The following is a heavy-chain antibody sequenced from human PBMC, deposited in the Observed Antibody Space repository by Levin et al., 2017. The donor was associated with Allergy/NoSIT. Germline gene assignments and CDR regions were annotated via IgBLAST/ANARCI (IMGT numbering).Heavy chain of an antibody. D-gene: IGHD4-11*01. CDR2: ISGSGGST. V-gene: IGHV3-23*01. CDR3: AKKFQMTPVTNYYFDY. J-gene: IGHJ4*02. Sequence: GESLKISCAASGFTFSSYAMSWVRQAPGKGLEWVSAISGSGGSTYYADSVKGRFTISRDSSKSTLYLQMNSLRAEDTAVYYCAKKFQMTPVTNYYFDYWGQGTLVTVSS. CDR1: GFTFSSYA.